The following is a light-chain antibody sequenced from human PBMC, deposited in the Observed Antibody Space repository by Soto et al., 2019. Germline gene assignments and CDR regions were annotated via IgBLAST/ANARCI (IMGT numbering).Light chain of an antibody. Sequence: QSALTQPRSVSGSPGQSVTISCTGTSSDVGGYNYVSWYQQHPGKAPKLMIYDVSKRPSGVADRFSGSKSGNTASLTISGLQAEDEADYYCCSYAGSYNYVFGTGTKLTVL. CDR1: SSDVGGYNY. CDR2: DVS. V-gene: IGLV2-11*01. CDR3: CSYAGSYNYV. J-gene: IGLJ1*01.